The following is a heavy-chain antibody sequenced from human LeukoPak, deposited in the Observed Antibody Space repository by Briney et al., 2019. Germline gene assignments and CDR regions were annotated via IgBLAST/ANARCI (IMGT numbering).Heavy chain of an antibody. Sequence: SETLSLTCTVSGGSISSALYHWGWIRQPPGKNLEWLGSVYYTGSTRNNPSLKSRVTISVDTSKNQFSLNLSSVTAADTAVNYCARQEIGLRSFDPWGQGTLVTVSS. CDR3: ARQEIGLRSFDP. J-gene: IGHJ5*02. D-gene: IGHD3/OR15-3a*01. CDR1: GGSISSALYH. CDR2: VYYTGST. V-gene: IGHV4-39*01.